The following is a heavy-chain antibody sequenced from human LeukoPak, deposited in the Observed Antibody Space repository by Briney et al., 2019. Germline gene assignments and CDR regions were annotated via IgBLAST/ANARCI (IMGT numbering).Heavy chain of an antibody. Sequence: SGGSLRLSCAASGFTFNSYWMSWVRQAPGKGLEWVANIKQDGSGKYYVDSVRGRFTISRDNAKNSLYLQMNSLRAEDTAVYYCARTPGYSSGWSFDYWGQGTLVTVSS. CDR1: GFTFNSYW. D-gene: IGHD6-19*01. J-gene: IGHJ4*02. CDR2: IKQDGSGK. CDR3: ARTPGYSSGWSFDY. V-gene: IGHV3-7*01.